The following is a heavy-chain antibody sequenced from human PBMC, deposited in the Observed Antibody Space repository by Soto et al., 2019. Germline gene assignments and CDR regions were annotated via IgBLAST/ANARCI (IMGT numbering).Heavy chain of an antibody. J-gene: IGHJ4*02. CDR2: VYHSGTT. CDR3: TRSLYSSSWYAGS. D-gene: IGHD6-13*01. Sequence: PSETLSLTCGVSGYSISSGYYWGWIRQAPGKGLEWIGSVYHSGTTYYNPSLKSRVTISLDTSKNQLSLRLTSVTAADTAMYFCTRSLYSSSWYAGSWGQGTLVTVSS. CDR1: GYSISSGYY. V-gene: IGHV4-38-2*01.